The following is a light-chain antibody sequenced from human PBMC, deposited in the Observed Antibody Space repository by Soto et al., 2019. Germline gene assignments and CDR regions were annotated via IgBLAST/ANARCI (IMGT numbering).Light chain of an antibody. CDR3: MQGTHWPWT. CDR2: LGS. Sequence: DIVMTQSPLSLPVTPGEPASISCRSSQSLLHSNGYNYLDWYLQKPGQSPQLLIYLGSNRASGVPDRFSGSGSGTDFTLKISRVEAEDVGVYFCMQGTHWPWTFGQGTKVEI. V-gene: IGKV2-28*01. CDR1: QSLLHSNGYNY. J-gene: IGKJ1*01.